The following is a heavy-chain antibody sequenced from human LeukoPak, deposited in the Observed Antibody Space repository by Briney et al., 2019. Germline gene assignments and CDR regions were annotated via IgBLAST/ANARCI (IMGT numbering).Heavy chain of an antibody. CDR1: GFTFSSYG. J-gene: IGHJ4*02. D-gene: IGHD5-24*01. V-gene: IGHV3-30*18. Sequence: GGSLRLSCAASGFTFSSYGMHWVRQAPGKGLEWVAVISYDGSNKYYADSVKGRFTISRDNSKNTLYLQMNSLRAEDTAVYYCVKDRGATITLDYWGQGTLVTVSS. CDR3: VKDRGATITLDY. CDR2: ISYDGSNK.